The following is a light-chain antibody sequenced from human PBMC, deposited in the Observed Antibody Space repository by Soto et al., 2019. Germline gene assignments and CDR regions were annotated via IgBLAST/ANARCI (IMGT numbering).Light chain of an antibody. CDR2: DVS. J-gene: IGLJ2*01. Sequence: QSALTQPASVSGSPGQSITISCTGTSSDVGGYNYVSWYQQHPGKAPKLMIYDVSNRPSGVSNRFSGPKSGNTASLTISGVQAEDEGDYYCSSYTRSSTLYVVFGGGTKVTVL. CDR1: SSDVGGYNY. V-gene: IGLV2-14*01. CDR3: SSYTRSSTLYVV.